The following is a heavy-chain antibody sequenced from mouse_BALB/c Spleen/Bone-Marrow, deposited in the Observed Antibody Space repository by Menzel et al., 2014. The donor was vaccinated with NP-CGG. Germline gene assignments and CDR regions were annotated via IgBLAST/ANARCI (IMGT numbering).Heavy chain of an antibody. J-gene: IGHJ3*01. V-gene: IGHV5-6-3*01. CDR2: INSNGGST. Sequence: EVLLVESGGGLVQPGGSLKLSCAASGFTFSWFGMSWVRQTPDKRLELVATINSNGGSTYYPDSVKGRFTISRDNAKNTLYLRMSSLKSEDTAMYYCARGLDYGNYGPGFAYWGQGTLVTVSA. CDR3: ARGLDYGNYGPGFAY. D-gene: IGHD2-1*01. CDR1: GFTFSWFG.